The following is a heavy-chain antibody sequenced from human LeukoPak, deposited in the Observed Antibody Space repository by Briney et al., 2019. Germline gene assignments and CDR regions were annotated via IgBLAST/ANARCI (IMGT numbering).Heavy chain of an antibody. CDR3: AYDSSGYYYNY. J-gene: IGHJ4*02. CDR2: IIPILGIA. CDR1: GGTFSSYA. Sequence: ASVKVSCKASGGTFSSYAISWVRQAPGQGLEWMGRIIPILGIANYAQKFQGRVTITADKSTSTAYMELSSLRSEDTAVYYCAYDSSGYYYNYWGQGTLVTVSS. V-gene: IGHV1-69*04. D-gene: IGHD3-22*01.